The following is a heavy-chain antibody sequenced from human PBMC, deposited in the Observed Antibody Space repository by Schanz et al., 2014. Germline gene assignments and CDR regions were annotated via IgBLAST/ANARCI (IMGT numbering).Heavy chain of an antibody. CDR2: ILPIHGIV. Sequence: QVQLVQSGAEAKKPGSSMKVSCKASGGTFSTYPINWLRQAPGQGLEWMGRILPIHGIVNYAQRFQDRVRIPSGKSTSAAYMELSRRRSNDTAVYYCARGGGQEDVFDIWGQGTILTVSS. CDR1: GGTFSTYP. CDR3: ARGGGQEDVFDI. V-gene: IGHV1-69*02. J-gene: IGHJ3*02. D-gene: IGHD2-15*01.